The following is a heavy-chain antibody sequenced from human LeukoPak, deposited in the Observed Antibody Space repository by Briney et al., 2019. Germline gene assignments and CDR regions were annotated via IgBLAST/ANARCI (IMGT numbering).Heavy chain of an antibody. CDR2: IKQDGSEK. V-gene: IGHV3-7*01. Sequence: ETLSLTCAVYGGSFSGYYWSWVRQAPGKGLEWVANIKQDGSEKYYVDSVKGRFTISRDNAKNSLYLQMNSLRAEDTAVYYCARDSQANWFDPWGQGTLVTVSS. CDR1: GGSFSGYY. CDR3: ARDSQANWFDP. J-gene: IGHJ5*02.